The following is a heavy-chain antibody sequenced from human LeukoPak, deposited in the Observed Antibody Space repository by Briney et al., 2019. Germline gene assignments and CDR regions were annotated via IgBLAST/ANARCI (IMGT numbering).Heavy chain of an antibody. D-gene: IGHD2-15*01. V-gene: IGHV3-21*01. CDR2: ITSSSNYI. CDR3: ARGGGGLDY. J-gene: IGHJ4*02. CDR1: GFTFSSYT. Sequence: KPGGSLRLSCAASGFTFSSYTMNWVRQAPGKGLEWVSSITSSSNYISYADSVKGRFTISRDNAKNSLYLQMNSLRAEDTAVYYCARGGGGLDYWGQGTLVTVSS.